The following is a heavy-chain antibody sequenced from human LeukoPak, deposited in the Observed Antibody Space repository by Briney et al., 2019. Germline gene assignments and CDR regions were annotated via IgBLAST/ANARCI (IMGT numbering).Heavy chain of an antibody. CDR3: ARIGYASSSLDY. D-gene: IGHD6-6*01. V-gene: IGHV3-7*01. CDR2: INQDGSVK. J-gene: IGHJ4*02. CDR1: GFTFSSYW. Sequence: GRSLSPSCAASGFTFSSYWMAWVRQAPGKGGEWVANINQDGSVKYYVYSVKGRFPISRDNAKNSLYLQMNSLRAQDTAVHYCARIGYASSSLDYWGQGTLVTVSS.